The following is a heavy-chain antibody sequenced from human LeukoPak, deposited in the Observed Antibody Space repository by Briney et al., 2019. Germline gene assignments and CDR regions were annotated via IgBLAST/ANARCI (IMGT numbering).Heavy chain of an antibody. CDR1: GFTFSTYA. V-gene: IGHV3-23*01. D-gene: IGHD3-3*01. CDR2: ISGNGGST. Sequence: GGSLRLSCAASGFTFSTYAMSWVRQAPGKGLQWVSSISGNGGSTYFADSVKGRFTISRDNSKNTLYLQMNSLRAEDTAVYYCAKDGSGTESPIWGQGTLVTVSS. J-gene: IGHJ4*02. CDR3: AKDGSGTESPI.